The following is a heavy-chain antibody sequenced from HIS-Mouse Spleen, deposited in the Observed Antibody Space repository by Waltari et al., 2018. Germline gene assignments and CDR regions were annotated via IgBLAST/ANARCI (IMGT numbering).Heavy chain of an antibody. D-gene: IGHD6-6*01. J-gene: IGHJ3*02. CDR2: SNPDSGGT. CDR1: GYTFTGYY. Sequence: QVQLVQSGAEVKKPGASVKVSCKASGYTFTGYYMHWVRQAPGQGLEWVGWSNPDSGGTNYAQKCQGRVTMTRATSISTAYMELSRLRSDDTAVYYCARGYSSSSDAFDIWGQGTMVTVSS. V-gene: IGHV1-2*02. CDR3: ARGYSSSSDAFDI.